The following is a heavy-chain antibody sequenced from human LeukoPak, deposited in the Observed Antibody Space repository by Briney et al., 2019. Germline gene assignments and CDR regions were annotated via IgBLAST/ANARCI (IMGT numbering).Heavy chain of an antibody. CDR3: AKEHEGYRHYGMDV. D-gene: IGHD3-16*02. J-gene: IGHJ6*02. CDR1: GFTFSSYG. Sequence: GGSLRLSCAASGFTFSSYGMHWVRQAPGKGLEWVSTISASAGNTYYADSVKGRFTISRDNSKNTVYLQMNSLRADDTAIYYYAKEHEGYRHYGMDVWGQGTTVTVSS. CDR2: ISASAGNT. V-gene: IGHV3-23*01.